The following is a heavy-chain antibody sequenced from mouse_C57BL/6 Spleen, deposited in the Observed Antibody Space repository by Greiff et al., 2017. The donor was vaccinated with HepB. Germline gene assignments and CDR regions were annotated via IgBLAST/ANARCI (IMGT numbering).Heavy chain of an antibody. V-gene: IGHV1-4*01. CDR3: AGMVTY. Sequence: QVQLKESGAELARPGASVKTSCKASGYTFTSYTMHWVKQRPGQGLEWIGYINPSSGYTKYNQKFKDKATLTADKSSSTAYMQLSSLTSEDSAVYYCAGMVTYWGQGTTLTVSS. J-gene: IGHJ2*01. D-gene: IGHD2-3*01. CDR2: INPSSGYT. CDR1: GYTFTSYT.